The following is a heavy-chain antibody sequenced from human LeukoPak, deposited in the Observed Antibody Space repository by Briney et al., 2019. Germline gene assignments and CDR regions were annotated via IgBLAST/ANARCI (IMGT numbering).Heavy chain of an antibody. D-gene: IGHD5-18*01. CDR2: IYYSGST. V-gene: IGHV4-59*01. Sequence: TSETLSLTCTVSGGSISSYYWSWIRQPPGKGLEWIEYIYYSGSTNYNPSLKSRVTISVDTSKNQFSLKLSSVTAADTAVYYCARMVAGFTANFDYWGQGTLVTVSS. J-gene: IGHJ4*02. CDR3: ARMVAGFTANFDY. CDR1: GGSISSYY.